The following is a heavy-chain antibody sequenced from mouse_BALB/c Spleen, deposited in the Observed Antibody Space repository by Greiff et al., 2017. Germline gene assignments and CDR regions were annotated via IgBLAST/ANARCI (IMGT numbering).Heavy chain of an antibody. J-gene: IGHJ4*01. Sequence: VQLQESGPGLVAPSQSLSITCTVSGFSLTSYGVSWVRQPPGKGLEWLGVIWGDGSTNYHSALISRLSISKDNSKSQVFFKMNSLQADDTAIYYCARNTLLRGYAMDYWGQGTSVTVSS. D-gene: IGHD1-2*01. CDR2: IWGDGST. CDR3: ARNTLLRGYAMDY. V-gene: IGHV2-3*01. CDR1: GFSLTSYG.